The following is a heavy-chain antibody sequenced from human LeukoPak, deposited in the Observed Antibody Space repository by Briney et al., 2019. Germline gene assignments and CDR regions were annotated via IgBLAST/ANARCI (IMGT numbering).Heavy chain of an antibody. D-gene: IGHD3-16*01. CDR2: MYSSGST. Sequence: PSETLSLTCTVSGGSINNYYWSWIRQPPGKGLEWIGYMYSSGSTNYNPSLKSRVTISVDTSKNQFSLKLSSVTAADTAVYYCARREFGGATDYWGQGTLVTVSS. V-gene: IGHV4-59*08. CDR1: GGSINNYY. CDR3: ARREFGGATDY. J-gene: IGHJ4*02.